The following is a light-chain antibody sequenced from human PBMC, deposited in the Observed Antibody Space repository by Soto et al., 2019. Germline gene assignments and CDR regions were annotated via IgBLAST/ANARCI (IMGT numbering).Light chain of an antibody. V-gene: IGLV1-40*01. CDR2: GNS. J-gene: IGLJ3*02. CDR3: QSYDSSLSGPWV. CDR1: SSNIGADYD. Sequence: QSVLTQPPSVSGAPGQRVTISCTGSSSNIGADYDVHWFQQLPGTAPKLLIYGNSNRPSGVPDRFSGSKSGTSASLAITGLQAEDEADYYCQSYDSSLSGPWVFGGGTKLTV.